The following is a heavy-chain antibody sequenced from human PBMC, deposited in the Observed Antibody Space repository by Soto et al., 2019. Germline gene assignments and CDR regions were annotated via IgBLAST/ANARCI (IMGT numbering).Heavy chain of an antibody. J-gene: IGHJ6*02. V-gene: IGHV4-30-4*08. Sequence: ASETLSLTCTVSGGSISSDYYHWTWIRQSPGKGLEWIGYIHHSGSTKYNPSLKSRVTISVDTSRNQVSLKLSSVTAADSAVYFCARARYQLLHPYYYGMDVWGQGTTVTVSS. D-gene: IGHD2-2*01. CDR1: GGSISSDYYH. CDR3: ARARYQLLHPYYYGMDV. CDR2: IHHSGST.